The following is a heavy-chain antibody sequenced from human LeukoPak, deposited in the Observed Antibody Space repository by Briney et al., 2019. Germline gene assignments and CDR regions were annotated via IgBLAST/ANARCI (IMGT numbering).Heavy chain of an antibody. CDR2: IYYSGST. Sequence: SETLSLTCTVSGGSISSGDYYWSWIRQPPGKGLEWIGYIYYSGSTNYNPALRSRLTISVDTSKNQFSLKLSSVTAADTAVYYCASTICISTSCYPGVVDYWGQGTLVTVSS. D-gene: IGHD2-2*01. CDR1: GGSISSGDYY. J-gene: IGHJ4*02. V-gene: IGHV4-30-4*08. CDR3: ASTICISTSCYPGVVDY.